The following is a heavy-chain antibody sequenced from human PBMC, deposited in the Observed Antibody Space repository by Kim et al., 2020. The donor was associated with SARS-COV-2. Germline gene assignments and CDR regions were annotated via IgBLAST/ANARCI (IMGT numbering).Heavy chain of an antibody. V-gene: IGHV1-24*01. CDR3: SAGRVAGPPAWFDP. CDR2: IDPDDGET. Sequence: ASVKVSCKVSGYTLTELSMHWVRQAPGKGLEWMGGIDPDDGETIYAQKFRGRVTMTEDTSTDTDYMELSSLRSEDTAVYYFSAGRVAGPPAWFDPWGQGTLVSVSS. J-gene: IGHJ5*02. CDR1: GYTLTELS. D-gene: IGHD2-15*01.